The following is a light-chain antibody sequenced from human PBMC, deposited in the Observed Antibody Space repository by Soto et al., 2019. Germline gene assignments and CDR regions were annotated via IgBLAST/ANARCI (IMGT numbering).Light chain of an antibody. CDR2: GAS. CDR1: QSVSSSY. CDR3: QQYGSSPLT. V-gene: IGKV3-20*01. Sequence: EIVLTQSPGTLSLSPGERATLSCRASQSVSSSYLAWYQQKPGQAPRLLIYGASSRATSIPDRFSGSGSGTDFTLTISRREPEDFAVYYCQQYGSSPLTFGGGTKVEIK. J-gene: IGKJ4*01.